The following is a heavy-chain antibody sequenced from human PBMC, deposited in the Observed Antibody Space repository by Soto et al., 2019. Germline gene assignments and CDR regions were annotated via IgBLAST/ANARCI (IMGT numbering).Heavy chain of an antibody. CDR1: GFSLSNPRMG. CDR2: IFSNDEK. V-gene: IGHV2-26*01. J-gene: IGHJ6*02. CDR3: ARIPGGVAGHYGMDV. Sequence: QVTLKESGPVLVKPTGTLTLPCTVSGFSLSNPRMGVSWFPQPPGKALEWLTHIFSNDEKPYSTSLRSRLTISEDTSNSQVVLTMTNMDPVDTGTYYCARIPGGVAGHYGMDVWGQGTTVTVSS. D-gene: IGHD3-16*01.